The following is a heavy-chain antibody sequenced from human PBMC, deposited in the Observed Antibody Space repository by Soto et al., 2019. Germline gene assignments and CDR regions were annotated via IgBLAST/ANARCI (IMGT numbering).Heavy chain of an antibody. CDR1: GFTFTAYG. CDR3: ARDLGHGNGPFDY. Sequence: HLGGSLRLSCAASGFTFTAYGMHWVRQAPGKGLEWVAVIWYDGTKKYYADSVKGRFTISRDNSRNSLYLQVNSLRVEDTAVYYCARDLGHGNGPFDYWGQGALVTVSS. CDR2: IWYDGTKK. V-gene: IGHV3-33*01. D-gene: IGHD1-26*01. J-gene: IGHJ4*02.